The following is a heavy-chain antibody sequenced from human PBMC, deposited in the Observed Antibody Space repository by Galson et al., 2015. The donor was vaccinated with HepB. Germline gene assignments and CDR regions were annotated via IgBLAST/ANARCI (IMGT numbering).Heavy chain of an antibody. V-gene: IGHV4-30-2*01. J-gene: IGHJ4*02. CDR3: AREVGDETTIFREYYFDY. Sequence: TLSLTCAVSGGSISSGGYSWSWIRQPPGKGLEWIGYIYHSGSTYYNPSLKSRVTISVDRSKNQFSLKLSSVTAADTAVYYCAREVGDETTIFREYYFDYWGQGTLVTVSS. CDR1: GGSISSGGYS. D-gene: IGHD3-3*01. CDR2: IYHSGST.